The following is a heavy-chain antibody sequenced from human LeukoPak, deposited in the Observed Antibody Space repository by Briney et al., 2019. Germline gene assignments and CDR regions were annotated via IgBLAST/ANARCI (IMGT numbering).Heavy chain of an antibody. CDR3: ARGKTYYYGSGSYGPPFDY. V-gene: IGHV4-34*01. CDR2: INHSGST. Sequence: SETLSLTCAVYDGSFSGYYWSWIRQPPGKGLEWIGEINHSGSTNYNPSLKSRVAISVDTSKNQFSLKLSSVTAADTAAYYCARGKTYYYGSGSYGPPFDYWGQGTLVTVSS. J-gene: IGHJ4*02. D-gene: IGHD3-10*01. CDR1: DGSFSGYY.